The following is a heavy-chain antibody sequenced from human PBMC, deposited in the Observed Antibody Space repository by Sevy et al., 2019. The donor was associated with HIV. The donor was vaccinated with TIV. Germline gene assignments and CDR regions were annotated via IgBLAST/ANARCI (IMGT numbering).Heavy chain of an antibody. CDR1: GYTFRSYG. D-gene: IGHD2-2*01. CDR2: ISPYTGDT. CDR3: ARDKPQGVVVLPGAMWGGVDY. Sequence: ASVKVSCRASGYTFRSYGISWVRQAPGQGLEWMGWISPYTGDTDFAQKVQGRISMTSDTSTSTADMERRSLRSDETAVYYCARDKPQGVVVLPGAMWGGVDYWGQGTLVTVSS. V-gene: IGHV1-18*01. J-gene: IGHJ4*02.